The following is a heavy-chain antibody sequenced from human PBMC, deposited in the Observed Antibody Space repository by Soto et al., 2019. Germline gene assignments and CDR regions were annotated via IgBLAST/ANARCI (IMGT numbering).Heavy chain of an antibody. D-gene: IGHD6-13*01. J-gene: IGHJ6*02. V-gene: IGHV3-30*18. Sequence: PVGSLRLSCAASGFTFSSYGMHWVRQAPGKGLEWVAVISYDGSNKYYADSVKGRFTISRDNSKNTLYLQMNSLRAEDTAVYYCAKDYAGVSSRKGTYGMDVWGQGTTVTVSS. CDR1: GFTFSSYG. CDR2: ISYDGSNK. CDR3: AKDYAGVSSRKGTYGMDV.